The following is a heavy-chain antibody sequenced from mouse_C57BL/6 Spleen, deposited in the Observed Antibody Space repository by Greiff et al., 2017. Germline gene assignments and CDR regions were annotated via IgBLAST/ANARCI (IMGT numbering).Heavy chain of an antibody. V-gene: IGHV7-3*01. CDR1: GFTFTDYY. J-gene: IGHJ4*01. CDR2: IRNKANGYTT. Sequence: EVKLVESGGGLVQPGGSLRLSCAASGFTFTDYYMSWVRQPPGKALEWLGFIRNKANGYTTEYSASVKGRFTISRDNSQSILYLQMHALRAEDSATYYCARYTGSYAMDYWGQGTSVTVSS. D-gene: IGHD4-1*01. CDR3: ARYTGSYAMDY.